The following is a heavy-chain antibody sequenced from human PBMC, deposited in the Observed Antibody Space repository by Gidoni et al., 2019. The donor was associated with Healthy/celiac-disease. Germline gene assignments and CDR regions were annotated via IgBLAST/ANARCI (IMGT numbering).Heavy chain of an antibody. J-gene: IGHJ6*02. CDR3: ASGWELQTGYYGMDV. Sequence: QVQLQESGPGLVKPSQTLSLTCTVSGGSISSGSYYWSWIRQPAGKGLEWIGRIYTSGSTNYNPSLKSRVTISVDTSKNQFSLKLSSVTAADTAVYYCASGWELQTGYYGMDVWGQGTTVTVSS. CDR2: IYTSGST. D-gene: IGHD1-26*01. V-gene: IGHV4-61*02. CDR1: GGSISSGSYY.